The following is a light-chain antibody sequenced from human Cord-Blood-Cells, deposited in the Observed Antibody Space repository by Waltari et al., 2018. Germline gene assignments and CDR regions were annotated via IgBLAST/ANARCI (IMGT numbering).Light chain of an antibody. V-gene: IGKV2-28*01. CDR1: QSLLHSNGYNY. CDR3: MQALQTPYT. J-gene: IGKJ2*01. CDR2: LGS. Sequence: DILMTQSPLSLPVTPGEPASIPCRSSQSLLHSNGYNYLDWYLQKPGQSPQLLIYLGSNRASGVPDRFSGSGSGTDFTLKISRVEAEDVGVYYCMQALQTPYTFGQGTKLEIK.